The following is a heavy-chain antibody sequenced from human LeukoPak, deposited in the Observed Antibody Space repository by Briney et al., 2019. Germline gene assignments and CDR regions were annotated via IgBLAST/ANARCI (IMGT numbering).Heavy chain of an antibody. V-gene: IGHV4-61*02. CDR2: IYASGST. CDR3: ARHIGEPGIAVPGVAFDI. CDR1: GGSLSSGSDY. D-gene: IGHD6-19*01. J-gene: IGHJ3*02. Sequence: SQTLSLTCTVSGGSLSSGSDYWSWIRQSAGKGLEWIGRIYASGSTNYNPSLKSRVTISVDTSKKQFSLKLSYVTAADTVVYYCARHIGEPGIAVPGVAFDIWGQGTMVTVSS.